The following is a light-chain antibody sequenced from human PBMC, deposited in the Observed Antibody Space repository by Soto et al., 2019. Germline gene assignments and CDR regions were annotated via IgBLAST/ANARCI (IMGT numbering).Light chain of an antibody. CDR3: QQYHRYSWT. V-gene: IGKV1-5*01. CDR2: DAS. J-gene: IGKJ1*01. CDR1: QSISSS. Sequence: DIPMTQSPSTLSASVGDRVSIACRASQSISSSLAWYQQKPGKAPKLLIYDASSLESGVPSRFSGSGSGTEFNLSINSLQPQDFATYYCQQYHRYSWTFGQGTKVEIK.